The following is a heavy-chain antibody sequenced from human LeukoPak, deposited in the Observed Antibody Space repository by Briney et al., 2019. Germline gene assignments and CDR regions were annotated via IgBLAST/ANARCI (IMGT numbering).Heavy chain of an antibody. CDR2: ISSSGDYT. V-gene: IGHV3-64D*06. J-gene: IGHJ4*02. CDR3: VKRGRTSDYAYDY. Sequence: TGGSLRLSCTASGFTFNTHAMSWVRQAPGRGLQFVSAISSSGDYTSYSDSVKGRFTISRDNSKNTLHLQMSSLRPEDTAVYFCVKRGRTSDYAYDYWGQGSLVTVSS. D-gene: IGHD4-17*01. CDR1: GFTFNTHA.